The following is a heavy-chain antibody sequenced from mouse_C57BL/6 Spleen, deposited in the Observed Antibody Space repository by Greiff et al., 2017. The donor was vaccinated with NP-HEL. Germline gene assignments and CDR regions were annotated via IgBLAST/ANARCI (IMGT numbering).Heavy chain of an antibody. J-gene: IGHJ4*01. CDR3: ARYNYGSSYDYAMDY. CDR1: GYSFTDYN. Sequence: LVESGPELVKPGASVKISCKASGYSFTDYNMNWVKQSNGKSLEWIGVINPNYGTTSYNQKFKGKATLTVDQSSSTAYMQLNSLTSEDSAVYYCARYNYGSSYDYAMDYWGQGTSVTVSS. V-gene: IGHV1-39*01. CDR2: INPNYGTT. D-gene: IGHD1-1*01.